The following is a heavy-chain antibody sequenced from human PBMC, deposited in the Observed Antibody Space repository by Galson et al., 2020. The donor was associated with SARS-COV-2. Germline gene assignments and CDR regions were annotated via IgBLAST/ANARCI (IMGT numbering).Heavy chain of an antibody. D-gene: IGHD6-13*01. CDR3: ARTLGSSYNWFDP. CDR2: IYHSGST. J-gene: IGHJ5*02. CDR1: GYSISSGYY. V-gene: IGHV4-38-2*01. Sequence: SQTLSLTCAVSGYSISSGYYWGWIRQPPGKGLEWIGSIYHSGSTYYNPSLKSRVTISVDTSKNQFSLKLSSVTAADTAVYYCARTLGSSYNWFDPWGQGTLVTVSS.